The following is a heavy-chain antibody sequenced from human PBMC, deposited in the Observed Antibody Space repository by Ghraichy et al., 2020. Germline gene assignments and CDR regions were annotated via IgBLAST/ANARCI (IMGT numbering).Heavy chain of an antibody. CDR1: GGTFSSYA. CDR2: IIPIFGTA. D-gene: IGHD2-2*01. Sequence: SVKVSCKASGGTFSSYAISWVRQAPGQGLEWMGGIIPIFGTANYAQKFQGRVTITADESTSTAYMELSSLRSEDTAVYYCARTYYQLLSPPDYYYYGMDVWGQGTTVTVSS. J-gene: IGHJ6*02. CDR3: ARTYYQLLSPPDYYYYGMDV. V-gene: IGHV1-69*13.